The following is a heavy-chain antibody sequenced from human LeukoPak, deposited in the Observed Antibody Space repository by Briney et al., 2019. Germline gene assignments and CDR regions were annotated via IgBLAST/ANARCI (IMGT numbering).Heavy chain of an antibody. CDR1: GVSISSYY. V-gene: IGHV4-59*01. CDR2: IYYSGST. D-gene: IGHD2-15*01. Sequence: SETLSLTCTVSGVSISSYYWSWIRQPPGKGLEWIGYIYYSGSTNYNPSLKSRVTISVDTSKNQFSLKLSSVTAADTAVYYCARSVEGYCSGTSCYYYYYYMDVWGKGTTVTVSS. CDR3: ARSVEGYCSGTSCYYYYYYMDV. J-gene: IGHJ6*03.